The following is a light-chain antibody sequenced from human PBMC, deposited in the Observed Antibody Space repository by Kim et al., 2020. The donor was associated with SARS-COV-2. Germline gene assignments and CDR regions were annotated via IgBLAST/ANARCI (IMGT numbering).Light chain of an antibody. V-gene: IGKV3-11*01. Sequence: PGAASTPPCGASQSVGNSLAWYQQKPGQAPRLVIYDASNRATGIPVRFSGGGSGTDFTLTISGLEPDDFAVYYCQQRRNLISFGQGTRLEIK. CDR3: QQRRNLIS. CDR2: DAS. CDR1: QSVGNS. J-gene: IGKJ5*01.